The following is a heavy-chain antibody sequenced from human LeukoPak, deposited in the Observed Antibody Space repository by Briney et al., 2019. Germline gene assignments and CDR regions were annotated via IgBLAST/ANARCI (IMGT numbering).Heavy chain of an antibody. V-gene: IGHV3-7*01. D-gene: IGHD5-12*01. CDR2: IKQDGSEK. CDR1: GFTFSSYW. J-gene: IGHJ4*02. CDR3: ATGPGHGWWLH. Sequence: GGSLRLSCAASGFTFSSYWMSWVRQAPGKGLEWVANIKQDGSEKYYVDSVKGRFTISRDNAKNSLYLQMNSLRAEDTAVYYCATGPGHGWWLHWGQGTLVTVSS.